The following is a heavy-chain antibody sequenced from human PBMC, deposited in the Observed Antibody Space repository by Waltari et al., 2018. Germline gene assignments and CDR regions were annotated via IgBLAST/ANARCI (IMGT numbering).Heavy chain of an antibody. V-gene: IGHV1-8*03. J-gene: IGHJ6*02. CDR2: MNPNSGNT. CDR1: GYTFTSYD. Sequence: QVQLVQSGAEVKKPGASVKVSCKASGYTFTSYDINWVRQATGQGLEWMGWMNPNSGNTGYAQKFQGRVTITRNTSISTAYMELSSLRSEDTAVYYCARGSSGWSPYYYYGMDVWGQGTTVTVSS. D-gene: IGHD6-19*01. CDR3: ARGSSGWSPYYYYGMDV.